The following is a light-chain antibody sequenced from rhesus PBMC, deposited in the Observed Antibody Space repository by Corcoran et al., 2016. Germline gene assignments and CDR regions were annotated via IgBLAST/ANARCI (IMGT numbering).Light chain of an antibody. CDR2: GAS. J-gene: IGKJ2*01. V-gene: IGKV3-10*01. CDR1: QSVSSY. CDR3: YQHSSGYS. Sequence: QVILTQSPATLSLSPGERATLSCRASQSVSSYLAWYQQKLGQAPRLLIYGASSRATGIPAGFRGSGSGTDLPLTISSLEPGDVGVYHCYQHSSGYSFGQGTKVKIK.